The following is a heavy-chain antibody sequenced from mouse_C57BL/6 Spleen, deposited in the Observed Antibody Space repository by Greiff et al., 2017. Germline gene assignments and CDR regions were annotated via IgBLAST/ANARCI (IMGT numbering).Heavy chain of an antibody. Sequence: EVKLVESGGDLVKPGGSLKLSCAASGFTFSSYGMSWVRQTPDKRLEWVATISSGGSYTYYPDSVKGRFTISRDNAKNTLYLQMSSLKSEDTAMYYCARDKGYFDYWGQGTTLTVSS. CDR2: ISSGGSYT. CDR3: ARDKGYFDY. CDR1: GFTFSSYG. V-gene: IGHV5-6*01. J-gene: IGHJ2*01.